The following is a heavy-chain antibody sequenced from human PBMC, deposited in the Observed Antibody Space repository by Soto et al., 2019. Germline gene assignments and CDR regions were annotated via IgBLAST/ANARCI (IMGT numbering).Heavy chain of an antibody. CDR1: GGTFSSYA. Sequence: EASVKVSCKASGGTFSSYAISWVRQAPGQGLEWMGGIIPIFGTANYAQKFQGRVTITADESTSTAYMELSSLRSEDTAVYYCARSTDSALNYWGQGTLVTVSS. J-gene: IGHJ4*02. D-gene: IGHD2-15*01. V-gene: IGHV1-69*13. CDR3: ARSTDSALNY. CDR2: IIPIFGTA.